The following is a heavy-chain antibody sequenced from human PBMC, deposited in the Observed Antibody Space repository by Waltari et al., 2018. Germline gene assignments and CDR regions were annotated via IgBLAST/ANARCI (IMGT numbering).Heavy chain of an antibody. D-gene: IGHD7-27*01. J-gene: IGHJ4*02. CDR3: ARDENWVHFN. CDR2: FYSGGST. Sequence: EVQLVESGGGLVQPGGSLRLSCAASGSIVSSNYMSWVRQAPGKGLEWISVFYSGGSTYYIDSVKGRFTMSRDDSRNTLYLHLNSLRVEDTAVYYCARDENWVHFNWGQGTLVTVSS. V-gene: IGHV3-53*02. CDR1: GSIVSSNY.